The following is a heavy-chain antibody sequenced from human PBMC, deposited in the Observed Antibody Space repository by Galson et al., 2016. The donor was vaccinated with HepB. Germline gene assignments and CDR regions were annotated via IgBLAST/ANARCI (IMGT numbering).Heavy chain of an antibody. CDR2: IYRSGTT. Sequence: SETLSLTCTVSDSSINTNYYWGWVRQPPGKGLEWIGSIYRSGTTYYSPSFKSRISMSVDLSKNQFSMNLTSLTAADTAVYFCGRRSGGSYQPIDSWSQGTLVTVSS. CDR3: GRRSGGSYQPIDS. CDR1: DSSINTNYY. V-gene: IGHV4-38-2*02. D-gene: IGHD1-26*01. J-gene: IGHJ4*02.